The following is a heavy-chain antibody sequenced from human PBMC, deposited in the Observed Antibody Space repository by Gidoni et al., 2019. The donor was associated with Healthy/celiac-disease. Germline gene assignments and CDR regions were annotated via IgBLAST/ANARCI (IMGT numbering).Heavy chain of an antibody. V-gene: IGHV5-10-1*01. CDR3: ARAGEFLIGGGSSWFDY. D-gene: IGHD6-13*01. Sequence: ESLRISCTGSGYSFTSYWISWVRQMPGKGLEWMGRIDPSDSYTNYSPSFQGHVTISADKSISTAYLQWSSLKASDTAMYYCARAGEFLIGGGSSWFDYWGQGTLVTVSS. CDR1: GYSFTSYW. J-gene: IGHJ4*02. CDR2: IDPSDSYT.